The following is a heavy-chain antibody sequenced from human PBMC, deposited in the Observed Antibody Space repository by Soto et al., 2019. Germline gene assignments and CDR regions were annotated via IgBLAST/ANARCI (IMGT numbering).Heavy chain of an antibody. V-gene: IGHV1-69*12. J-gene: IGHJ2*01. Sequence: QVQLVQSGAEAKKPGSSLTVSCKASGGTFSSYTISWVRQAPGQGLEWMGGIIPIFGTANYAQKFQGRVKITGDESTSTADMELCRLSSADTAVYYCARGNHWWLQSGYFDLWGRGTLVTVSS. CDR1: GGTFSSYT. D-gene: IGHD5-12*01. CDR2: IIPIFGTA. CDR3: ARGNHWWLQSGYFDL.